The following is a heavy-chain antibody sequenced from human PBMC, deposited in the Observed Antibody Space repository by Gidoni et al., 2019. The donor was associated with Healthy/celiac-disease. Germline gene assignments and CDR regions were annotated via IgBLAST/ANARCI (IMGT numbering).Heavy chain of an antibody. CDR3: ARITDGYSSSWYEGYYFDY. D-gene: IGHD6-13*01. Sequence: QVTLKESGPVLVKPTETLTLTCTVSGFSLSNARMGVSWIRQPPGKALEWLAHIFSNDEKSYSTPLKSRLTISKDTSKSQVVLTMTNMDPVDTATYYCARITDGYSSSWYEGYYFDYWGQGTLVTVSS. J-gene: IGHJ4*02. CDR2: IFSNDEK. V-gene: IGHV2-26*01. CDR1: GFSLSNARMG.